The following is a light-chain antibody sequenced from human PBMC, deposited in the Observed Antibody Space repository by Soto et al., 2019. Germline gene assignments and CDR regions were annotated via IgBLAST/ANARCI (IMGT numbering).Light chain of an antibody. CDR3: QVWDTTNPVI. CDR2: DDG. Sequence: SYELTQPPSVSVAPGQTARITCGGTNIEIKSVHWYQQKPGPAPVLVVYDDGDRTTGIPERFSGSKSGNTATLTTSRVEAGDEADYYCQVWDTTNPVIFGGGTKLTVL. J-gene: IGLJ2*01. CDR1: NIEIKS. V-gene: IGLV3-21*02.